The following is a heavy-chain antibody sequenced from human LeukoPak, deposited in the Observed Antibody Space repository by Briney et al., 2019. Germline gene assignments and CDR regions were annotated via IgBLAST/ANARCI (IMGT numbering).Heavy chain of an antibody. CDR3: ASSYYDILTGFYYYYGMDV. CDR2: INPNSGGT. D-gene: IGHD3-9*01. V-gene: IGHV1-2*02. CDR1: GYTFTGYY. Sequence: ASVKVSCKASGYTFTGYYMHWVRQAPGQGLEWMGWINPNSGGTNYAQKFQGRVTMTRDTSISTAYMELSRLRSEDTAVYYCASSYYDILTGFYYYYGMDVWGQGTTVTVSS. J-gene: IGHJ6*02.